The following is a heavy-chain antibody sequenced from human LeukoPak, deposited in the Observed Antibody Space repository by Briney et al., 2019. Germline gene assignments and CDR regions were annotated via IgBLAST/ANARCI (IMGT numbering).Heavy chain of an antibody. CDR3: ARDHSEPGVFFDS. J-gene: IGHJ4*02. CDR2: IYSVSST. CDR1: GFTVSSNY. D-gene: IGHD1-14*01. V-gene: IGHV3-53*01. Sequence: PGGSLRLSCAVSGFTVSSNYMSWVRQAPGKGLEWVSVIYSVSSTSYADSVKGRFTISRDNSKNTLYLQMNSLRAEDTAVYYCARDHSEPGVFFDSWGQGTLVTVSS.